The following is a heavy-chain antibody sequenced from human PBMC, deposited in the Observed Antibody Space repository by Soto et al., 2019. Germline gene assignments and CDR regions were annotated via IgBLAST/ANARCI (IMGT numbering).Heavy chain of an antibody. CDR3: ARRGIAVAGTLYYYGMDV. J-gene: IGHJ6*02. Sequence: QVQLQESGPGLVKPSETLSLTCTVSGGSISSYYWSWIRQPPGKGLEWIGYIYYSGSTNYNPSLKSRVTISVDTSKNQFSLKLSSVTAADTAVYYCARRGIAVAGTLYYYGMDVWGQGTTVTVSS. CDR2: IYYSGST. V-gene: IGHV4-59*01. CDR1: GGSISSYY. D-gene: IGHD6-19*01.